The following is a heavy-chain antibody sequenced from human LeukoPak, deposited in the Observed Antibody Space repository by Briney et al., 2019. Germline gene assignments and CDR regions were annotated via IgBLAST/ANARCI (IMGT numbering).Heavy chain of an antibody. CDR2: INHSGST. Sequence: PSETLSLTCAVYGGSFSGYYWSWIRQPPGKGLEWIGEINHSGSTNYNPSLKSRVTISVDTSKNQFSLKLSSVTAADTAVYYCASGELGSGGYYWFDYWGQGTLVTVSS. CDR3: ASGELGSGGYYWFDY. CDR1: GGSFSGYY. D-gene: IGHD3-10*02. J-gene: IGHJ4*02. V-gene: IGHV4-34*01.